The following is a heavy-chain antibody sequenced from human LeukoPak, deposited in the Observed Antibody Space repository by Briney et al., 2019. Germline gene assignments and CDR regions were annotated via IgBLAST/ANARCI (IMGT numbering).Heavy chain of an antibody. V-gene: IGHV4-34*01. Sequence: SETLSLTCAVYGGSFSGYYWSGLRQPPGKGLEWIGEINHSGSTNYNPSLKSRVTISVDTSKNQFSLKLSSVTAADTAVYYCASGSYNYFDYWGQGTLVTVSS. J-gene: IGHJ4*02. CDR1: GGSFSGYY. CDR2: INHSGST. D-gene: IGHD1-26*01. CDR3: ASGSYNYFDY.